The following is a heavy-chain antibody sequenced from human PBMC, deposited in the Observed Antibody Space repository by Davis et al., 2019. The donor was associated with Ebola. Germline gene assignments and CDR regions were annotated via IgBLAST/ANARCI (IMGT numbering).Heavy chain of an antibody. J-gene: IGHJ4*02. V-gene: IGHV3-23*01. Sequence: GESLKISCAASGFVFSSYVMSWVRRAPGKGLEWVSTPGLSADTYYADSVKGRFTISRDNSKNTQYLEMNSLRGEDTAVYYCARSVDTPVVPYFDYWGQGALVTVSS. D-gene: IGHD5-18*01. CDR1: GFVFSSYV. CDR2: PGLSADT. CDR3: ARSVDTPVVPYFDY.